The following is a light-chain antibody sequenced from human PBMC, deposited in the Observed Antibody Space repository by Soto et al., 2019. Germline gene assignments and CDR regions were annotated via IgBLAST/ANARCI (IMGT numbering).Light chain of an antibody. J-gene: IGLJ2*01. CDR3: NSYTSSSTLV. V-gene: IGLV2-14*01. CDR2: EVH. CDR1: SSDVGGYPY. Sequence: QSALTQPASVSGSPGQSITISCTGTSSDVGGYPYVSWYQQHPGKAPKLMIFEVHNRPSGVSNRFSGSKSGNTASLTISGLQAEDEADYYCNSYTSSSTLVFGGGTKVTVL.